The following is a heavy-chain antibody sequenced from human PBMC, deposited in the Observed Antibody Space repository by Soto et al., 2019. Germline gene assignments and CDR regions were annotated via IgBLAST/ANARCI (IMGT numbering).Heavy chain of an antibody. D-gene: IGHD3-10*01. CDR3: ARREDYYGSGSYYDY. CDR1: GYSFTIYC. CDR2: IYPGDSDT. V-gene: IGHV5-51*01. Sequence: GESLKISCKGSGYSFTIYCIGWVLQMPGKGLEWMGIIYPGDSDTRYSPSFQGQVTISADKSISTAYLQWSSLKASDTAMYYCARREDYYGSGSYYDYWGQGTLVTVSS. J-gene: IGHJ4*02.